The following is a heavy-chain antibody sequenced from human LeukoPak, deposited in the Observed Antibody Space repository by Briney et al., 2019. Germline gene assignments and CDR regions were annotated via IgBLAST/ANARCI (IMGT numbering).Heavy chain of an antibody. Sequence: GGSLRLSCAASGFTFSSYGMHWVRQAPGKGLEWVSAISGSGGSTYYADSVKGRFTISRDNSKNTLYLQMNSLRAEDTAVYYCAKDWWYCSSTSCRKGINWFDPWGQGTLVTVSS. CDR1: GFTFSSYG. J-gene: IGHJ5*02. D-gene: IGHD2-2*01. CDR3: AKDWWYCSSTSCRKGINWFDP. V-gene: IGHV3-23*01. CDR2: ISGSGGST.